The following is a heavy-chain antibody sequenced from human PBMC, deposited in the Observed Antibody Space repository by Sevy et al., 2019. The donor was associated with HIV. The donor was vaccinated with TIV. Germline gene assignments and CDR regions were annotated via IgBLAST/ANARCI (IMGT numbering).Heavy chain of an antibody. V-gene: IGHV4-59*01. Sequence: SKTLCLTCTVSGDSISSYYCSWIRQPPGKGLEWIGYIYYSGRTNYNPSLKSRVTISMDTSKNQFSLKLTSVTAADTAVYYCAGANPYFYYGMDVWGQGTTVTVSS. CDR2: IYYSGRT. CDR1: GDSISSYY. CDR3: AGANPYFYYGMDV. J-gene: IGHJ6*02. D-gene: IGHD3-10*01.